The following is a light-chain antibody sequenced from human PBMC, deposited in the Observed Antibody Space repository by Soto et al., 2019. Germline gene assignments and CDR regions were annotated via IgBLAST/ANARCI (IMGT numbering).Light chain of an antibody. CDR1: SSDVGGYNY. J-gene: IGLJ1*01. CDR2: EVS. Sequence: QSALSQPASVSGSPGQSITISCTGTSSDVGGYNYVSWYQQHPGKAPKLMMYEVSNRPSGVSNRFSGSKSGNTASLTISGLQAEDEADYYCRSYTSSSTLYVFGTGTKLTVL. V-gene: IGLV2-14*01. CDR3: RSYTSSSTLYV.